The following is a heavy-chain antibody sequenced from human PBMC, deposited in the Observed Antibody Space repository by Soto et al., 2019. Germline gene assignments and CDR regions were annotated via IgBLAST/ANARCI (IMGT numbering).Heavy chain of an antibody. V-gene: IGHV3-23*01. J-gene: IGHJ4*02. CDR3: ANSGGDYVTSFDY. CDR1: GFTFSSYA. CDR2: ISGSGGST. Sequence: GGSLRLSCAASGFTFSSYAISWVRQAPGKGLEWVSAISGSGGSTYYADSVKGRFTISRDNSKNTLYLQMNSLRAEDTAVYYCANSGGDYVTSFDYWGQGTLVTVSS. D-gene: IGHD4-17*01.